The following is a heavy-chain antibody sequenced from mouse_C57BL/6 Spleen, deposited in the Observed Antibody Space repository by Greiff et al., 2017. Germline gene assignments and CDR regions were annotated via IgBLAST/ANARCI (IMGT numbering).Heavy chain of an antibody. CDR2: INPNNGGT. CDR1: GYTFTNYY. CDR3: ARGYYYGSSYGAMDY. D-gene: IGHD1-1*01. Sequence: EVQLQQSGPERLKPGASVKLSCKASGYTFTNYYMNWVKQSHGKSLEWIGDINPNNGGTSYNQKFKGKATLTVDKSSSTAYMELRSLTSEDSAVYYCARGYYYGSSYGAMDYWGQGTSVTVSS. J-gene: IGHJ4*01. V-gene: IGHV1-26*01.